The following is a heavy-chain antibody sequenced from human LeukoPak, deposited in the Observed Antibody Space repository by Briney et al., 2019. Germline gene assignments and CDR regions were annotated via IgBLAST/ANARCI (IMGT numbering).Heavy chain of an antibody. J-gene: IGHJ4*02. CDR3: ARVDYASGSYY. V-gene: IGHV3-21*01. CDR2: ISSRSSDI. Sequence: PGGSLRLSCVASGFTFTTYTMNWVRQAPGKGLGWVSSISSRSSDIYYADSLKGRFTTSRDNAKNSLYLQMNGLRAQDSAVYYCARVDYASGSYYWGQGTLVTVSS. CDR1: GFTFTTYT. D-gene: IGHD3-10*01.